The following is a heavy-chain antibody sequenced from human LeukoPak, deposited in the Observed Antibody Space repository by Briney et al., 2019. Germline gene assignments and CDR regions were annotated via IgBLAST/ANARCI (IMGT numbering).Heavy chain of an antibody. Sequence: ASVTVSCKASGYTFTSYGISWVRQAPGQGLEWRGWISAYNGNTNYAQKLQGRVTMTTDTSTSTAYMELRSLRSDDTAVYYCARVLPMDSSSWYYYYGMDVWGQGTTVTVSS. CDR2: ISAYNGNT. CDR3: ARVLPMDSSSWYYYYGMDV. D-gene: IGHD6-13*01. J-gene: IGHJ6*02. CDR1: GYTFTSYG. V-gene: IGHV1-18*01.